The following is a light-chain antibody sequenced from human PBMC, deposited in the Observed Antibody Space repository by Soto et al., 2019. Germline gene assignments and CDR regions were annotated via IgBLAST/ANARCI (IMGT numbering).Light chain of an antibody. CDR2: SAS. CDR1: QTLDSM. J-gene: IGKJ1*01. Sequence: IVLTQSPATLSVSPGERATLSCWASQTLDSMVAWYQQKSGQAPRLLINSASARATGVPARFSGYGSGTDFTLTISSLQSEDLGVYYCQQYKDWPTTFGQGTKVEV. CDR3: QQYKDWPTT. V-gene: IGKV3-15*01.